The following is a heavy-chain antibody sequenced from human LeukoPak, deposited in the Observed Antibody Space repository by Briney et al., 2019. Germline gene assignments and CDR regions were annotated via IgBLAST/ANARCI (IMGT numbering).Heavy chain of an antibody. D-gene: IGHD5-24*01. Sequence: GGSLRLSCSAFGFAFDKYAMNWVRQAPEKGLEWVSTIDSDSARTYYADSVNGRFTISRDNYKNTLYLQMNNLRPEDTAVYFCAKDNNWLYYFDYWGHGTLVSVTS. CDR2: IDSDSART. CDR1: GFAFDKYA. V-gene: IGHV3-23*01. J-gene: IGHJ4*01. CDR3: AKDNNWLYYFDY.